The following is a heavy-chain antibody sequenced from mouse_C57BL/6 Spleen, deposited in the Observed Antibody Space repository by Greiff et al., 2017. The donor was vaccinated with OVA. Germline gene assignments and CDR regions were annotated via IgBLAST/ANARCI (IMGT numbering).Heavy chain of an antibody. Sequence: QVQLQQSGAELAKPGASVKLSCKASGYTFTSYWMHWVKQRPGQGLEWIGYINPSSGYTKYNQKFKDKATVTADKSSSTAYMQLSSLTYEDSAVYYCARGTNYGFDYWGQGTTLTVSS. V-gene: IGHV1-7*01. J-gene: IGHJ2*01. D-gene: IGHD2-4*01. CDR2: INPSSGYT. CDR3: ARGTNYGFDY. CDR1: GYTFTSYW.